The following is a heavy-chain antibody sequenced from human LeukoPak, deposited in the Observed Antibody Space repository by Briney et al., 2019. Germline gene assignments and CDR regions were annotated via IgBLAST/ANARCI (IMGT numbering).Heavy chain of an antibody. D-gene: IGHD3-10*01. CDR2: ISHSGST. CDR3: ARDNGSDPGRAVQFDY. V-gene: IGHV4-4*02. Sequence: PSETLSLNCAVSGGTISTCNWWCCVRQPPGKGLEWIGEISHSGSTNYNPSLKSRVTISVDMSKNQFSLKLSFVTAADTAVYYCARDNGSDPGRAVQFDYWGQGTLVTVSS. CDR1: GGTISTCNW. J-gene: IGHJ4*02.